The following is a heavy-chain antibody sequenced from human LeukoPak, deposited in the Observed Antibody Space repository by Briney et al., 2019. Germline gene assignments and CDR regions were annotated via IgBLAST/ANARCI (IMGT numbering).Heavy chain of an antibody. V-gene: IGHV3-23*01. J-gene: IGHJ5*02. Sequence: PGGSLRLSCAASGFTFSSYAMHWVRQAPGKGLEWVSAISGSGGSTYYADSVKGRFTISRDNSKNTLYLQMNSLRAEDTAVYYCAKHSGWYSPSDWFDPWGQGTLVTVSS. CDR2: ISGSGGST. CDR1: GFTFSSYA. CDR3: AKHSGWYSPSDWFDP. D-gene: IGHD6-19*01.